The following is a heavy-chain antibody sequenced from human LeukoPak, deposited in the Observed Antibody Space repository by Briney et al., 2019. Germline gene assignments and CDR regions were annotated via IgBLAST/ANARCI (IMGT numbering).Heavy chain of an antibody. J-gene: IGHJ4*02. CDR2: ISGSGGST. Sequence: GGSLRLSCEASGFTFSSCALSWVRQAPGKGLEWVSAISGSGGSTYYADSVKGRFTISRDNSKNTLYLQMNSLRAEDTAVYYCAKVVGQQLVPYYWGQGTLVTVSS. V-gene: IGHV3-23*01. CDR3: AKVVGQQLVPYY. D-gene: IGHD6-13*01. CDR1: GFTFSSCA.